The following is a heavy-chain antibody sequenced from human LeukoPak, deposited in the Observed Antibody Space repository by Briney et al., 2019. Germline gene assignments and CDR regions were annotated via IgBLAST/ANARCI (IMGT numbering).Heavy chain of an antibody. V-gene: IGHV3-21*01. D-gene: IGHD6-13*01. J-gene: IGHJ5*02. Sequence: PGGSLRLSCAASGFTFSSYSMNWVRQAPGKGLEWVSSISSSSSYIYYADSVKGRFAISRDNAKNSLYQQMNSLRAEDTAVYYCARASIAAAGHPFDPWGQGTLVTVSS. CDR1: GFTFSSYS. CDR2: ISSSSSYI. CDR3: ARASIAAAGHPFDP.